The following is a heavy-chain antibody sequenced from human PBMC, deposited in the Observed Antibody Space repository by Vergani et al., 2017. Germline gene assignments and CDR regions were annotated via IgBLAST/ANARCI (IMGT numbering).Heavy chain of an antibody. CDR2: IIPILGTA. V-gene: IGHV1-69*11. J-gene: IGHJ5*02. Sequence: QVQLVQSGAEVKKPGSSVKVSCKASGGTFSSYAISWVRQAPGQGLEWMGGIIPILGTANYAQKFQGRVTITADESTSTASMELSSLRSEDTAVYYCARGREGEYYYDSSGYYYADWFDPWGQGTLVTVSS. CDR1: GGTFSSYA. D-gene: IGHD3-22*01. CDR3: ARGREGEYYYDSSGYYYADWFDP.